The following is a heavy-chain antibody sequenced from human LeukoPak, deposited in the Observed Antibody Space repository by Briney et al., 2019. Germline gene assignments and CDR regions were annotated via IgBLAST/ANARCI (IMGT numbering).Heavy chain of an antibody. V-gene: IGHV4-59*12. Sequence: SETLSLTCTVSGGSISSYYWSWIRQPPGKGLEWIGYIYYSGSTNYNPSLKSRVTISVDTSKNQFSLKLSSVTAADTAVYYCARGLSRVGATNDYWAREPWSPSPQ. CDR1: GGSISSYY. J-gene: IGHJ4*02. CDR2: IYYSGST. D-gene: IGHD1-26*01. CDR3: ARGLSRVGATNDY.